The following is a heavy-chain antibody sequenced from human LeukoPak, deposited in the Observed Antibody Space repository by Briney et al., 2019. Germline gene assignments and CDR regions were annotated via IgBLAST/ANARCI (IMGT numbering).Heavy chain of an antibody. V-gene: IGHV3-7*01. CDR2: IKQDGSEK. CDR3: ATKRLPAAVDY. D-gene: IGHD2-2*01. Sequence: GGSLRLSCAASAFTFSNYWMSWVRQAPGKGLEWVASIKQDGSEKYYVESVKGRFTISRDNAKNSLYLQMNSLRAEDTAVYYCATKRLPAAVDYWGQGTLVTVSS. CDR1: AFTFSNYW. J-gene: IGHJ4*02.